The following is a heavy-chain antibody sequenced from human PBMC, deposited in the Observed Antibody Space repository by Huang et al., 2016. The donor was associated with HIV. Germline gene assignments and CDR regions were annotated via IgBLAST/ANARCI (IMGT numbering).Heavy chain of an antibody. J-gene: IGHJ4*02. CDR1: GFTFSSYW. D-gene: IGHD3-10*01. V-gene: IGHV3-74*01. CDR3: ARGSRQGKYYYGSGTAY. Sequence: EVQLVESGGGLVQPGGSLRLSCAASGFTFSSYWMHWVRQVPGKGLVLVSQIKSDGSSTSYADSVKGLFTISRDNAKNTLYLQMNSLRAEDTAVYYCARGSRQGKYYYGSGTAYWGQGTLVTVSS. CDR2: IKSDGSST.